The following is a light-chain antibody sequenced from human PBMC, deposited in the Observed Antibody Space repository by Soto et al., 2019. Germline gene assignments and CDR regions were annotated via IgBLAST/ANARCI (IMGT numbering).Light chain of an antibody. CDR1: SSNIGAGYD. Sequence: QSVLTQPPSVSGAPGQRVTISCTGSSSNIGAGYDVHWYQQLPGTAPKLLIYGTSNRPSGVPDRFSGSKSGTSASLAITGLQAEDEADYYCQSYDSSLGGWVVGGGTKLTVL. V-gene: IGLV1-40*01. CDR3: QSYDSSLGGWV. CDR2: GTS. J-gene: IGLJ3*02.